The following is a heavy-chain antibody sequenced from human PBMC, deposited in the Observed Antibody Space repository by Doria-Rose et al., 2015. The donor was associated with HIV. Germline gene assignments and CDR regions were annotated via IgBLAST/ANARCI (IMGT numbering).Heavy chain of an antibody. D-gene: IGHD4-4*01. CDR2: IFGSGRT. Sequence: WSWIRQPPGKGLEWIGYIFGSGRTNYNPSLQSRVTISVDTSKIQFSLKLSSVTAADTAIYYCARGGWQGSNYDSWGQGTLVTVSS. CDR3: ARGGWQGSNYDS. V-gene: IGHV4-59*01. J-gene: IGHJ4*02.